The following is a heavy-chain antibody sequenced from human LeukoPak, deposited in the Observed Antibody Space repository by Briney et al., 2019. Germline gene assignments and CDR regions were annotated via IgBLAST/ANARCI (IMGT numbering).Heavy chain of an antibody. Sequence: PGGSLRLSCAASGFTFSSYWMSWVRQAPGKGLEWVANIKQDGSEKYYVDSVKGRFTISRDNAKNSLYLQMNSLRAEDTAVYYCARDLVNGFWSGYSDYWGQGTLVTVSS. V-gene: IGHV3-7*01. D-gene: IGHD3-3*01. CDR3: ARDLVNGFWSGYSDY. J-gene: IGHJ4*02. CDR1: GFTFSSYW. CDR2: IKQDGSEK.